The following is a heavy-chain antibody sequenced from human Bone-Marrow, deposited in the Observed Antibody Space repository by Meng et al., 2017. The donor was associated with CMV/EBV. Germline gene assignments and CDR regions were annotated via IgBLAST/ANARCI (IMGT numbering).Heavy chain of an antibody. V-gene: IGHV3-21*01. D-gene: IGHD1-20*01. CDR1: GYSISSGYY. CDR2: ISSSSSYI. Sequence: ETLSLTCTVSGYSISSGYYWGWIRQPPGKGLEWVSSISSSSSYIYYADSVKGRFTISRDNAKNSLYLQMNSLRAEDTAVYYCARDLTGSSGAFDIWGQGTMVTVSS. J-gene: IGHJ3*02. CDR3: ARDLTGSSGAFDI.